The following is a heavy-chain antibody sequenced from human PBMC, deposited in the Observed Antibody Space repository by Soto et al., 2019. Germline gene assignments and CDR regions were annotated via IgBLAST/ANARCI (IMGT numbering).Heavy chain of an antibody. CDR2: IYYTGTN. CDR1: GGSISSRGYS. Sequence: SETLSVTCTVYGGSISSRGYSWNWIRQPPGKGLEWIGYIYYTGTNKYNPSLKSRVTLSVDTSKDRFSLNLTSVTAADKAVYYCARGDWFHPWGPGTLVTVSS. J-gene: IGHJ5*02. V-gene: IGHV4-30-4*01. CDR3: ARGDWFHP.